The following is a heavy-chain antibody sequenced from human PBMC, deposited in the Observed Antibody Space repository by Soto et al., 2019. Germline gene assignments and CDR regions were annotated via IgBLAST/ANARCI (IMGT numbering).Heavy chain of an antibody. V-gene: IGHV3-30*18. CDR1: GLSFCSYV. Sequence: GGSLILSCVFSGLSFCSYVMHLVRQAPGKGLEWVALISYDGSKKYYMDSVKGRFTISRDNSLGTLFLQMISLRPEDTAVYYCAKSRGVDDYYYGMDVWGQGTTVTVSS. CDR2: ISYDGSKK. CDR3: AKSRGVDDYYYGMDV. D-gene: IGHD3-10*01. J-gene: IGHJ6*02.